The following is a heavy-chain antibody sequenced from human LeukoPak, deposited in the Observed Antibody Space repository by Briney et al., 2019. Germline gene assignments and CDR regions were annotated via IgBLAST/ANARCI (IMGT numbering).Heavy chain of an antibody. CDR1: GFTFSSYA. CDR2: LSGSGGST. Sequence: GGSLRLSCAASGFTFSSYAMTWVRQAPGKGLEWVSALSGSGGSTYYADSVKGRVTISRDKPKNTLYLQMNSLRAEDTAVYYCAKGMAWLLSYYVMDVWGQGTTVTVSS. CDR3: AKGMAWLLSYYVMDV. D-gene: IGHD3-3*01. V-gene: IGHV3-23*01. J-gene: IGHJ6*02.